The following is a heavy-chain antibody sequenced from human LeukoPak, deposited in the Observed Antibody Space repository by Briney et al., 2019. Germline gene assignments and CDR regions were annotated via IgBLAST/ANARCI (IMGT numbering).Heavy chain of an antibody. D-gene: IGHD2-2*01. CDR1: KFTFSNAW. J-gene: IGHJ3*02. CDR3: AKPGVIVVVPAADDAFDI. Sequence: GGSLRLSCAASKFTFSNAWMSWVRQAPGKGLEWVSAIRGSGGSTYYADSVKGRFTISRDNSKNTLYLQMNSLRAEDTAVYYCAKPGVIVVVPAADDAFDIWGQGTMVTVSS. CDR2: IRGSGGST. V-gene: IGHV3-23*01.